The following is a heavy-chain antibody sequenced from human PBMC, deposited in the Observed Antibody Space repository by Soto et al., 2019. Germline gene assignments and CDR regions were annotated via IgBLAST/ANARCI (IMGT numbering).Heavy chain of an antibody. CDR1: GGSFSGYY. Sequence: SETLSLTCAVYGGSFSGYYWSWIRQPPGKGLEWIGEINHSGSTNYNPSLKSRVTISVDTSKNQFSLKLSSVTAADTAVYYCARGYGDYFDYWGQGTLVTVSS. CDR3: ARGYGDYFDY. V-gene: IGHV4-34*01. CDR2: INHSGST. J-gene: IGHJ4*02. D-gene: IGHD4-17*01.